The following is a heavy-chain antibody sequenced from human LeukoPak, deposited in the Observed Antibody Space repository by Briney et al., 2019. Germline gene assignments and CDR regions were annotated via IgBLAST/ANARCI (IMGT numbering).Heavy chain of an antibody. CDR1: GGSISSYY. CDR3: ARSSHLWFGELSDY. Sequence: SETLSLTCTVSGGSISSYYWSWIRQPPGKGLEWIGYIYYSGSTNYNPSLKSRVTISVDTSKNQFSLKLSSVTAADTAVYYCARSSHLWFGELSDYWGQGTLVTVSS. D-gene: IGHD3-10*01. CDR2: IYYSGST. J-gene: IGHJ4*02. V-gene: IGHV4-59*12.